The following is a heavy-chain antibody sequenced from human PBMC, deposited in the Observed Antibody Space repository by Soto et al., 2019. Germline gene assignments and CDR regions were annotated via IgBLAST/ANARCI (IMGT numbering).Heavy chain of an antibody. Sequence: LRLSCTGSGFDFGDYYMIWIRQAPGKGLEWVSYIDSGDGTTYYTDSVKGRFTISRDNAKKTVYLQMSSLRVEDTALYYCVRPYYSRSWFPFDRWGQGTLVTVSS. V-gene: IGHV3-11*01. CDR3: VRPYYSRSWFPFDR. D-gene: IGHD3-10*01. J-gene: IGHJ4*02. CDR1: GFDFGDYY. CDR2: IDSGDGTT.